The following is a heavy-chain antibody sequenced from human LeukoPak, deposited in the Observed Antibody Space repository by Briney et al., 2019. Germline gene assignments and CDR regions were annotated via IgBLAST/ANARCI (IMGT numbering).Heavy chain of an antibody. J-gene: IGHJ4*02. V-gene: IGHV4-61*02. D-gene: IGHD2-21*02. Sequence: SETLSLTYTVSGGSISSGSYYWSWIRQPAGKGLEWIGRIYTSGSTNYNPSLKSRVTISVDTSKNQFSLKLSSVTAADTAVYYCARSPVTAQDYWGQGTLVTVSS. CDR2: IYTSGST. CDR1: GGSISSGSYY. CDR3: ARSPVTAQDY.